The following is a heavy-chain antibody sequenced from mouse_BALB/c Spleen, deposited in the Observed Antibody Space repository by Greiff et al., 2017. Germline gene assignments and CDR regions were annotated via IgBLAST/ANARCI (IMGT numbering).Heavy chain of an antibody. J-gene: IGHJ1*01. V-gene: IGHV3-2*02. D-gene: IGHD4-1*01. Sequence: EVKLMESGPGLVKPSQSLSLTCTVTGYSITSDYAWNWIRQFPGNKLEWMGYISYSGSTSYNPSLKSRISITRDTSKNQFFLQLNSVTTEDTATYYCARSTGTEYFDVWGAGTTVTVSS. CDR1: GYSITSDYA. CDR2: ISYSGST. CDR3: ARSTGTEYFDV.